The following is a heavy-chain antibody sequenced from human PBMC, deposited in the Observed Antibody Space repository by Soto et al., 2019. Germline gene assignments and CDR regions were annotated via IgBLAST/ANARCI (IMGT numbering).Heavy chain of an antibody. CDR3: AREGSSSSGLTPKNYYYYGMDV. CDR1: GFTFSSYG. CDR2: IWYDGSNK. D-gene: IGHD6-6*01. V-gene: IGHV3-33*01. J-gene: IGHJ6*02. Sequence: QVQLVESGGGVVQPGRSLRLSCAASGFTFSSYGMHWVRQAPGKGLEWVAVIWYDGSNKYYADSVKGRFTISRDNSKNTLYLQMNSLRAEDTAVYYCAREGSSSSGLTPKNYYYYGMDVWGQGTTVTVSS.